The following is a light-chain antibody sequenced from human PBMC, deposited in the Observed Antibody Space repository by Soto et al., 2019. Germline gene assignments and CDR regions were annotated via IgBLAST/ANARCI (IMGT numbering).Light chain of an antibody. CDR2: DAS. Sequence: DIQMAQSPSTLSASVGDRVIITCRASETISNWLAWYQQKPGKAPNLLIYDASTLESGVPSRFSGSGSGTEFPLTISSLQPDDFATYFCQQYYRYSTFGQGTKVEVK. CDR1: ETISNW. J-gene: IGKJ1*01. V-gene: IGKV1-5*01. CDR3: QQYYRYST.